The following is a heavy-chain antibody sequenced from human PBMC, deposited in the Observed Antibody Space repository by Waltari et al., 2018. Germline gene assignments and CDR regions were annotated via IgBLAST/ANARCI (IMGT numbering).Heavy chain of an antibody. CDR1: GGTFSSYA. CDR3: ATDTLSGPPPASNAFYI. V-gene: IGHV1-69*08. Sequence: QVQLVQSGAAVKKTGSSVKVSCKASGGTFSSYAISGVRQAPGQGLAWMGRITPILGTANYVHKCQVRVTITADKPTSTAYMDLSILTAEDTAVDYCATDTLSGPPPASNAFYIWRQATMVTVSS. D-gene: IGHD3-9*01. J-gene: IGHJ3*02. CDR2: ITPILGTA.